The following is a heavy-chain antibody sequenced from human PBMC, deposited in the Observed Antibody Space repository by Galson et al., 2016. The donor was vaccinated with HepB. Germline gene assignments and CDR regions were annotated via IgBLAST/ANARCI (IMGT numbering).Heavy chain of an antibody. J-gene: IGHJ6*02. Sequence: SLRLSCAASGFNCSSYAMSWVRQAPGKGLEWVSRIHFDGFNTIYADSVKGRFTISRDNAKNTLYLQMNSLRAEDTAVYYCVTEGYYGMDVWGQGTTVTVSS. CDR3: VTEGYYGMDV. CDR2: IHFDGFNT. V-gene: IGHV3-74*01. CDR1: GFNCSSYA.